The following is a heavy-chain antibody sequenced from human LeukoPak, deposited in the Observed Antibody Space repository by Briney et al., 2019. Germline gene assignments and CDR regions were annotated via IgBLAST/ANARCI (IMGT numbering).Heavy chain of an antibody. CDR2: MNPNSGNT. Sequence: ASVKVSCKASGYTFTSYDINWVRQATGQGLEWMGWMNPNSGNTGYAQKFQGRVTMTRDTSISTAYMELSRLRSDDTAVYYCARWDYYDSSGYYQPWGQGTLVTVSS. V-gene: IGHV1-8*01. D-gene: IGHD3-22*01. J-gene: IGHJ5*02. CDR3: ARWDYYDSSGYYQP. CDR1: GYTFTSYD.